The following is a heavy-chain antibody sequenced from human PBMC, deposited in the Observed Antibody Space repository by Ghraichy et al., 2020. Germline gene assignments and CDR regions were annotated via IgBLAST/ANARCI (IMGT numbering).Heavy chain of an antibody. Sequence: SETLSLTCTVSGGSISSYYRSWIRQPPGKGLEWIGYIYYSGSTNYNPSLKSRVTISVDTSKNQFSLKLSSVTAADMAVYYCATTFPRGGTTGGYYYYGMDVWGQGTTVTVSS. V-gene: IGHV4-59*01. D-gene: IGHD1-1*01. CDR2: IYYSGST. J-gene: IGHJ6*02. CDR3: ATTFPRGGTTGGYYYYGMDV. CDR1: GGSISSYY.